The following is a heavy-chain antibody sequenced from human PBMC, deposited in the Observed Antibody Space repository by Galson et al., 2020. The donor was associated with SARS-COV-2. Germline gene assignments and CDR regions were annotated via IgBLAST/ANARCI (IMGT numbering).Heavy chain of an antibody. CDR2: FDPEDGET. V-gene: IGHV1-24*01. D-gene: IGHD6-19*01. Sequence: GESLKISCKVSGYTLTELSMHWVRQAPGKGLEWMGGFDPEDGETIYAQKFQGRVTMTEDTSTDTAYMELSSLRSEDTAVYYCATGLAVAGTALAYYYYYGMDGWGQGTTVTVAS. J-gene: IGHJ6*02. CDR1: GYTLTELS. CDR3: ATGLAVAGTALAYYYYYGMDG.